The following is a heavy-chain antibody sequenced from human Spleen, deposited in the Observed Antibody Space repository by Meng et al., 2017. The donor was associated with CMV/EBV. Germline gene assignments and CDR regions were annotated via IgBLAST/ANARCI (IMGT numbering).Heavy chain of an antibody. J-gene: IGHJ3*02. CDR2: ISYDGSNK. D-gene: IGHD6-6*01. Sequence: LSLTCAASGFTFSNYAMHWVRQAPGKGLKWVAVISYDGSNKYYADSVKGRFTISRDNSKNTLYLQMNSLRAEDTAVFYCARDPSVAARIGTFDIWGQGTMVTVSS. V-gene: IGHV3-30-3*01. CDR3: ARDPSVAARIGTFDI. CDR1: GFTFSNYA.